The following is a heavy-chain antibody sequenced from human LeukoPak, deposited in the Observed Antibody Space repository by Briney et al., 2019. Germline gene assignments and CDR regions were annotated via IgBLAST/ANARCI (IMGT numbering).Heavy chain of an antibody. CDR2: MSSSVTTI. CDR1: GFTLSDYF. V-gene: IGHV3-11*01. J-gene: IGHJ4*02. CDR3: ARAPDIVVVPAASDF. Sequence: GGSLRLSCAASGFTLSDYFMSWIRQAPGKGLEWVSYMSSSVTTIYYGDSVKGRFTISRDNIKNSLYLQMNSLRADDTAVYYCARAPDIVVVPAASDFWGQGTLVTASS. D-gene: IGHD2-2*01.